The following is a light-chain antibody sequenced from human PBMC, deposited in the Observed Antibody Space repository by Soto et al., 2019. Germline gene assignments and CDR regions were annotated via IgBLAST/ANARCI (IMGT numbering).Light chain of an antibody. CDR1: QIITNL. Sequence: EIQMTQSPSSLSASVGDRVTITCLSIQIITNLLNWYQHKPGQAPKLLIYGTSSLLTGVPSRFSGSGSVTDFTLTISGLQLEDFPTYYCQQTYSALWTFGKGTEVDI. V-gene: IGKV1-39*01. CDR2: GTS. J-gene: IGKJ1*01. CDR3: QQTYSALWT.